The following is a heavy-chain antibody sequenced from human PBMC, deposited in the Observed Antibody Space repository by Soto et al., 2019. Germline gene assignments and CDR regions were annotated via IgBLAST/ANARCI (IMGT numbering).Heavy chain of an antibody. J-gene: IGHJ4*02. CDR2: IWHDGSEK. D-gene: IGHD6-19*01. V-gene: IGHV3-33*01. CDR3: AREGSVAGTSLIDS. CDR1: GFTFSDYG. Sequence: QVQLVESGGGVVQPGRSLRLSCAASGFTFSDYGMHWVRQAPGKGLEWVAVIWHDGSEKYYADSVKGRFNISRDNSKNTLYLQVNSLRVEDTAVYYCAREGSVAGTSLIDSWGQGALVTVSS.